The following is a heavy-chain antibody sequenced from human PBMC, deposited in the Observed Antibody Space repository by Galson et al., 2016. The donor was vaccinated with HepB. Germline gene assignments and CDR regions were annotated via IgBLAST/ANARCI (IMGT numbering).Heavy chain of an antibody. CDR3: AREGPYSWNDY. Sequence: SLRLSCAASGFTFSRSAMNWVRQAPGKGLEWISYIDSSGSSIYYADSVKGRFTISRDNAKNALSLQVNSLRAEDMAIYYCAREGPYSWNDYWGQGTLVTVSS. D-gene: IGHD1-1*01. CDR1: GFTFSRSA. J-gene: IGHJ4*02. V-gene: IGHV3-48*03. CDR2: IDSSGSSI.